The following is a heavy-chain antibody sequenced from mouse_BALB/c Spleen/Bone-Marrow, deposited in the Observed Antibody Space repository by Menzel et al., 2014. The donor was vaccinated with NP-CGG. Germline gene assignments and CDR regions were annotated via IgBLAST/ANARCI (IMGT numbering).Heavy chain of an antibody. V-gene: IGHV5-4*02. Sequence: VKLVESGGGLVKPGGSLKLSCAASGFTFSDYYMYWVRQTPEKSLVWVATIRDGGSYTSYPDSVKGRFTISRDNAKNNRYLQMSSLKSEDTAMYYWARCYYDGSSYFDVGGAGTTVTVSS. J-gene: IGHJ1*01. CDR3: ARCYYDGSSYFDV. CDR2: IRDGGSYT. D-gene: IGHD1-1*01. CDR1: GFTFSDYY.